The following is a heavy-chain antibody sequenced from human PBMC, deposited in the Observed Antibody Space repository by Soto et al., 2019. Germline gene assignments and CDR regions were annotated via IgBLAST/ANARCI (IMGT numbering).Heavy chain of an antibody. J-gene: IGHJ6*02. CDR2: IYPGDSDT. CDR1: GYSFTSYW. D-gene: IGHD2-2*01. V-gene: IGHV5-51*01. Sequence: PGESLKISCKGSGYSFTSYWIGWVRQLPGKGLEWMGIIYPGDSDTRYRPSFQGQVTISADNSISTAYLQGRSLKASDTAMYHCARRKIVVLPAAMGFTNYYYYYGMDVWGQGTTVTVSS. CDR3: ARRKIVVLPAAMGFTNYYYYYGMDV.